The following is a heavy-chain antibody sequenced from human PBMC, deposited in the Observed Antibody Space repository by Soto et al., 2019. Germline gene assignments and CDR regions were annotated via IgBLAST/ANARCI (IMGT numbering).Heavy chain of an antibody. CDR1: GFSFSSYS. J-gene: IGHJ6*02. D-gene: IGHD3-10*01. CDR2: MSAGGEST. Sequence: LIVTWASSGFSFSSYSMSLVRQAPGKGLEWVSCMSAGGESTFHADSVKGRFTISRDNSKNTLYLQMNSLRAEDTAVYYCAKDSYGSGTDYFYGMDVRGQGTTVTVSS. V-gene: IGHV3-23*01. CDR3: AKDSYGSGTDYFYGMDV.